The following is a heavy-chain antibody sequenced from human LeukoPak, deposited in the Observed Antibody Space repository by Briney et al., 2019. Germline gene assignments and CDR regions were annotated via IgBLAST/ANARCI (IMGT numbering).Heavy chain of an antibody. CDR1: GFTVSSNY. D-gene: IGHD6-19*01. CDR3: ARDSGSSGWYKWFDP. Sequence: GGSLRLSCAASGFTVSSNYMCWVRQAPGKGLEWVSVIYSGGSTYYADSVKGRFTISRDNSKNTLYLQMNSLRAEDTAVYYCARDSGSSGWYKWFDPWGQGTLVTVSS. V-gene: IGHV3-66*01. J-gene: IGHJ5*02. CDR2: IYSGGST.